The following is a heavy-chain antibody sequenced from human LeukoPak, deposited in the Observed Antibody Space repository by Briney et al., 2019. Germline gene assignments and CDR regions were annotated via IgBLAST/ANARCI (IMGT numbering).Heavy chain of an antibody. D-gene: IGHD3-22*01. CDR2: IMKDGGEK. J-gene: IGHJ4*02. V-gene: IGHV3-7*01. CDR3: ARGRHFLYDNTGCSRDF. CDR1: GFTFTNYW. Sequence: PGGSLRLSCGTSGFTFTNYWMSWVRQTPGRGLEWVASIMKDGGEKYYADFVRGRFSISRDNAKNSVYLQMNSLRVEDTAVYYCARGRHFLYDNTGCSRDFWGQGSLVTVSS.